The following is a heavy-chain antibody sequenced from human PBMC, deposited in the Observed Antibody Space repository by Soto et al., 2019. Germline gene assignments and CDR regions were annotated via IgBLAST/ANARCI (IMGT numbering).Heavy chain of an antibody. CDR3: SRDQTDSSGWDY. D-gene: IGHD6-19*01. J-gene: IGHJ4*02. CDR1: GYTFTGYF. CDR2: IYPSSGDT. Sequence: VQLVQSGAEVKKPGASVKVSCKASGYTFTGYFLHWVRQAPGQGLEWMGRIYPSSGDTNYAQKVQGRVTMTRDTSVNTVFMELNRLTSDDTAVYYCSRDQTDSSGWDYLGQGSLVTVSS. V-gene: IGHV1-2*06.